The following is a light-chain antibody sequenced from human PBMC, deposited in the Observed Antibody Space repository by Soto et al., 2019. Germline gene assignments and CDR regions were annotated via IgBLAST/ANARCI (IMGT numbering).Light chain of an antibody. CDR1: SSNIGTNA. Sequence: QSALTQPPSASGTPGQRVTISCSGGSSNIGTNAVNWYQQLPGTAPKLLIYNNNQRPSGVPARFSGSKSGTSASLAISGLQSEDEADYYCAAWDDSLNGYVFGTGTRSPS. CDR2: NNN. J-gene: IGLJ1*01. CDR3: AAWDDSLNGYV. V-gene: IGLV1-44*01.